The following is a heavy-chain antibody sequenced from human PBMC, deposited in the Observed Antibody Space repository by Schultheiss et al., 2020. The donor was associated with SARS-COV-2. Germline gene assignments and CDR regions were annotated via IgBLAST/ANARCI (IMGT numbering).Heavy chain of an antibody. V-gene: IGHV3-30*14. Sequence: GESLKISCAASGFTFSSYAMHWVRQAPGKGLEWVAVISYDGSNKYYADSVKGRFTISRENAKNSLYLQMNSLRVGDTAVYYCARSPPALNFGDYYFDHWGQGAVVTVSS. CDR1: GFTFSSYA. CDR2: ISYDGSNK. CDR3: ARSPPALNFGDYYFDH. J-gene: IGHJ4*02. D-gene: IGHD4-17*01.